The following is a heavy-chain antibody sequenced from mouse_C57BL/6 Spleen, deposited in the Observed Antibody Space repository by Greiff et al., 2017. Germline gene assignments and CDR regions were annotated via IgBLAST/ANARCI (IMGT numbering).Heavy chain of an antibody. D-gene: IGHD2-1*01. V-gene: IGHV2-9*01. CDR1: GFSLTSYG. CDR3: ATFYYGNPYAMDY. CDR2: IWGGGST. Sequence: VKLMESGPGLVAPSQSLSITCTVSGFSLTSYGVDWVRQPPGKGLEWLGVIWGGGSTNYNSALMSRLSISKDNSKSQVFLKMNSLQTDDTAMYYCATFYYGNPYAMDYWGQGTSVTVSS. J-gene: IGHJ4*01.